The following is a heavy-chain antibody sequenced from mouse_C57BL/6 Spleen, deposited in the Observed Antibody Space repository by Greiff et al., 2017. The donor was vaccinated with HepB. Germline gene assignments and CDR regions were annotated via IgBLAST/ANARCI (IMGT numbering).Heavy chain of an antibody. CDR1: GFTFSSYA. D-gene: IGHD3-3*01. CDR3: AKGGTYLGYFDV. J-gene: IGHJ1*03. CDR2: ISDGGSYT. V-gene: IGHV5-4*03. Sequence: EVMLVESGGGLVKPGGSLKLSCAASGFTFSSYAMSWVRQTPEKRLEWVATISDGGSYTYYPDNVKGRFTISRDNAKNNLYLQMSHLKSEDTAMYYCAKGGTYLGYFDVWGTGTTVTVSS.